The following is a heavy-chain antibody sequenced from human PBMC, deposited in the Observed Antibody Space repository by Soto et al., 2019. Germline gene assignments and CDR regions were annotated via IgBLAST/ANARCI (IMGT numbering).Heavy chain of an antibody. J-gene: IGHJ4*02. V-gene: IGHV4-30-4*01. CDR1: GGSISSGDYY. CDR3: ARDYSSSWSLFDY. CDR2: IYYSGST. Sequence: SGTLSLTCTVSGGSISSGDYYWSWIRQPPGKGLEWIGYIYYSGSTYYNPSLKSRVTISVDTSKNQFSLKLSSVTAADTAVYYCARDYSSSWSLFDYWGQGTLVTVSS. D-gene: IGHD6-13*01.